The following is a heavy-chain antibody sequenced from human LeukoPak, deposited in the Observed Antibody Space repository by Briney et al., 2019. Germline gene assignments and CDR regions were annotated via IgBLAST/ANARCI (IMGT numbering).Heavy chain of an antibody. CDR3: ARVETHPSNYQPKYYFDY. V-gene: IGHV4-34*01. D-gene: IGHD4-11*01. Sequence: PSETLSLTCAVYGGSFSGYYWSWIRQPPGKGLEWIGEINHSGSTNYNPSLKSRVTISVDTSKNQFSLKLSPVTAADTAVYYCARVETHPSNYQPKYYFDYWGQGTLVTVSS. J-gene: IGHJ4*02. CDR1: GGSFSGYY. CDR2: INHSGST.